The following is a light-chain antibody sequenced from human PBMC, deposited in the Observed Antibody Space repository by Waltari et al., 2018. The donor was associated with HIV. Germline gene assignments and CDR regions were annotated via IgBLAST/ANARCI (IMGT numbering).Light chain of an antibody. Sequence: EIVMTQSPATLSVSPGESATLSCRASQNVNRDLAWYQHRPGQPPRLLIFRTSTRSFAVPARFSGRGFGTEFTLTISSVQSEDFAVYYCQQYHGETPMYTFGQGTKVEIK. J-gene: IGKJ2*01. CDR3: QQYHGETPMYT. CDR1: QNVNRD. CDR2: RTS. V-gene: IGKV3-15*01.